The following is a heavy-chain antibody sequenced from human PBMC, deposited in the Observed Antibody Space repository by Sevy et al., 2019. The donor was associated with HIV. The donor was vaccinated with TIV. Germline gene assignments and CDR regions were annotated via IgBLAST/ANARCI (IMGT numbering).Heavy chain of an antibody. Sequence: SETLSLTCTVSGGSINNSYWSWIRLPPGKGLEYIGNIYFSGGAYYNPSLRGRVTISVDTSKNQFSRKLTSVTAADTAVYYCARQKGGTNLIDYWGQGSLVTVSS. CDR3: ARQKGGTNLIDY. V-gene: IGHV4-59*08. J-gene: IGHJ4*02. CDR2: IYFSGGA. CDR1: GGSINNSY. D-gene: IGHD2-2*01.